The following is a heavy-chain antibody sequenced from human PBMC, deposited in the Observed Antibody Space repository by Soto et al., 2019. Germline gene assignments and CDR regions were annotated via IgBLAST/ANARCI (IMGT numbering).Heavy chain of an antibody. D-gene: IGHD6-13*01. V-gene: IGHV4-28*01. CDR1: GYSIRSSNW. CDR2: IYYSGST. Sequence: PSETLSVTCAVSGYSIRSSNWWGWIRQPPGKGLEWIGYIYYSGSTYYNPSLKSRITINPDTSKNQFSLQLNSVTPEDTAVYYCARSSYIAAAGSNWFDPWGQGTLVTVSS. CDR3: ARSSYIAAAGSNWFDP. J-gene: IGHJ5*02.